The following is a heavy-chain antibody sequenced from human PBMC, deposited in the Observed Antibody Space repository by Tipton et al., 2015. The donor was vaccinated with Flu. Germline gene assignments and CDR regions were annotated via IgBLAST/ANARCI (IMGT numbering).Heavy chain of an antibody. Sequence: QLVQSGAEVKKPGASVKVSCKASGYTFSRNGISWVRQAPEQGLEWMGWINPKTGNTNFVQKLQGRVTMTIDTSTSTAYMELRSLRSDDTAMYYCARELQLGIELAATTRMFDSWGQGTLLTVSS. CDR1: GYTFSRNG. V-gene: IGHV1-18*04. CDR3: ARELQLGIELAATTRMFDS. CDR2: INPKTGNT. D-gene: IGHD6-19*01. J-gene: IGHJ4*02.